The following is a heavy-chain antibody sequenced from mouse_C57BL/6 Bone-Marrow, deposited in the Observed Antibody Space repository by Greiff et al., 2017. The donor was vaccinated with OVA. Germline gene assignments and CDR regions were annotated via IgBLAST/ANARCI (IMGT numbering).Heavy chain of an antibody. CDR1: GYTFTSYW. CDR2: IDPSDSYT. V-gene: IGHV1-50*01. J-gene: IGHJ1*03. D-gene: IGHD1-1*01. Sequence: QVHVKQPGAELVKPGASVKLSCKASGYTFTSYWMQWVKQRPGQGLEWIGEIDPSDSYTNYNQKFKGKATLTVDTSSSTAYMQLSSLTSEDSAVYYCARGYYGSSPYWYFDVWGTGTTVTVSS. CDR3: ARGYYGSSPYWYFDV.